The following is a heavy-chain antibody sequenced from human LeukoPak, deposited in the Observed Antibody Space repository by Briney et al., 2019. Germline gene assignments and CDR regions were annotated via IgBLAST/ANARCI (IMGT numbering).Heavy chain of an antibody. J-gene: IGHJ4*02. CDR2: ISYDGSNK. CDR3: AKDALWGDSSGYYPHYFDY. V-gene: IGHV3-30*18. Sequence: GGSLRLSCAASGFTFSSYGMHWVRQAPGKGLEWVAVISYDGSNKYYADSVKGRFTISRDNSKNTLYLQMNSLRAEDTAVYYCAKDALWGDSSGYYPHYFDYWGQGTLVTVSS. CDR1: GFTFSSYG. D-gene: IGHD3-22*01.